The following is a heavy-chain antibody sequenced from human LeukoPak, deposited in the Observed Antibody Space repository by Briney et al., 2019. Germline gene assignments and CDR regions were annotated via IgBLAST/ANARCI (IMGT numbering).Heavy chain of an antibody. D-gene: IGHD4-17*01. J-gene: IGHJ4*02. V-gene: IGHV4-34*01. CDR3: ARDGDYGDPDYFDY. Sequence: SETLSLTCAVYGGSFSGYYWSWIRQPPGKGLEWIGSIYYSGSTYYNPSLKSRVTISVDTSKNQFSLKLSSVTAADTAVYYCARDGDYGDPDYFDYWGQGTLVTVSS. CDR2: IYYSGST. CDR1: GGSFSGYY.